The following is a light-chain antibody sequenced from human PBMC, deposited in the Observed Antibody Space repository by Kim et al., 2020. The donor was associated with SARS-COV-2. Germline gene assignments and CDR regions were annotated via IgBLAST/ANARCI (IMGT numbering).Light chain of an antibody. V-gene: IGLV2-14*01. CDR3: GSYTSSSWV. CDR2: DVS. Sequence: QSALTQPASVSGSPGQSITISCTGTSSDVGGYNYVSWYQQHPGKAPKLMIYDVSKRPSGVSNRFSGSKSGNTASLTISGLQAEDEADYYCGSYTSSSWVFGGGTQLTVL. J-gene: IGLJ3*02. CDR1: SSDVGGYNY.